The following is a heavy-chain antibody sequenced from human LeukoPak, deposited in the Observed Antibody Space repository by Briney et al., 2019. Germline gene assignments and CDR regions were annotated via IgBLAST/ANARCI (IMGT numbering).Heavy chain of an antibody. CDR3: ARHGSTLGTVDY. J-gene: IGHJ4*02. CDR1: GGSFSGYY. Sequence: MPSETLSLTCAVYGGSFSGYYWGWIRQPPGKGLEWIGSIHHSGSTYFNPSLKSRLTISVDTSKNQFSLNLSSVTAADTAIYYCARHGSTLGTVDYWGQRTLVTVSS. V-gene: IGHV4-38-2*01. D-gene: IGHD3-16*01. CDR2: IHHSGST.